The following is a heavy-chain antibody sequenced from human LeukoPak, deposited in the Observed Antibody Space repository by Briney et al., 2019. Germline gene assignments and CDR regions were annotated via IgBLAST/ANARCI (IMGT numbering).Heavy chain of an antibody. D-gene: IGHD3-9*01. V-gene: IGHV3-9*01. CDR3: ARALTGQTSYDILTGPDAFDI. CDR2: ISWNSGSI. Sequence: PGGSLRLSCAASGFTFDDYAMHWVRHAPGKGLEWVSGISWNSGSIGYADSVKGRFTISRDNAKNSLYLQMNSLRAEDTAVYYCARALTGQTSYDILTGPDAFDIWGQGTMVTVSS. J-gene: IGHJ3*02. CDR1: GFTFDDYA.